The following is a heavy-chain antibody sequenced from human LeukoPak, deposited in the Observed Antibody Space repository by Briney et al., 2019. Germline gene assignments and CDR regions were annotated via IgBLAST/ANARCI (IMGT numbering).Heavy chain of an antibody. D-gene: IGHD3-9*01. CDR2: IYSGGST. V-gene: IGHV3-53*01. Sequence: PGGSLRLSCAASGFTVSSNYMSWVRQAPGKGLEWVSSIYSGGSTYYADSVKGRFTISRDNSKNTLYLLMNGLRAEDTAVYYCAKGGRYFPCDYWGQGTLVTVSS. CDR3: AKGGRYFPCDY. CDR1: GFTVSSNY. J-gene: IGHJ4*02.